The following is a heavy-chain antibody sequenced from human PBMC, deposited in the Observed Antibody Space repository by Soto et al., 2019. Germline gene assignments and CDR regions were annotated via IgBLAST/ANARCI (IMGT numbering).Heavy chain of an antibody. D-gene: IGHD5-18*01. Sequence: SETLYLTCTFPGGSISNFYLSWIRQPPGKGLEWIGYVDYSGTANYNPSLKSRVSMSVDTSKNQLSLKVTSVTASVTAMYYCARADTAMTTPFDYWGQGTLVTVSS. V-gene: IGHV4-59*12. CDR1: GGSISNFY. CDR2: VDYSGTA. J-gene: IGHJ4*02. CDR3: ARADTAMTTPFDY.